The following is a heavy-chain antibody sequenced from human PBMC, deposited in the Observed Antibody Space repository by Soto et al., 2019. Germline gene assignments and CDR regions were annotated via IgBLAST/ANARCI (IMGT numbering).Heavy chain of an antibody. CDR3: ARVGGYDSSGYYYPDYYGMDV. V-gene: IGHV7-4-1*01. D-gene: IGHD3-22*01. CDR2: INTNTGNP. J-gene: IGHJ6*02. CDR1: GYTFTSYA. Sequence: QVQLVQSGSELKKPGASVKVSCKASGYTFTSYAMNWVRQAPGQGLEWMGWINTNTGNPTYAQGFTGRFVFSLDTSVSTAYLQICSLKAEDTAVYYCARVGGYDSSGYYYPDYYGMDVWGQGTLVTVSS.